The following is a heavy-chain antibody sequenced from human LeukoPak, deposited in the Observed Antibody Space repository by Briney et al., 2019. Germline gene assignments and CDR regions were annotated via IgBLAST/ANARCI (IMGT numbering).Heavy chain of an antibody. D-gene: IGHD3-9*01. CDR3: AREGALTGHYTFYY. V-gene: IGHV3-74*01. CDR2: INSDGSSR. J-gene: IGHJ4*02. CDR1: GFTFSSYW. Sequence: GGSLRLSCAASGFTFSSYWMHWVRQAPGKGLVWVSCINSDGSSRGYADSVKGRFTISRDNAKNTLYLQMNSLRAEDTAVYYCAREGALTGHYTFYYWGQGTLVTVSS.